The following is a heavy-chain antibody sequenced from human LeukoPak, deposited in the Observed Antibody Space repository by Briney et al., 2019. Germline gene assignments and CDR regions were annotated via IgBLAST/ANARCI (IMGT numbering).Heavy chain of an antibody. Sequence: SETLSLTCSVSGGSIINHQWSWIRQPAGRGPEWIGRIHTAGTSDYNPALRSRVTMSADTSKNQFSLKLTSVTVAETAMYYCARGGHGDWDYWGQGILVTVSS. CDR3: ARGGHGDWDY. J-gene: IGHJ4*02. V-gene: IGHV4-4*07. CDR2: IHTAGTS. D-gene: IGHD3-10*01. CDR1: GGSIINHQ.